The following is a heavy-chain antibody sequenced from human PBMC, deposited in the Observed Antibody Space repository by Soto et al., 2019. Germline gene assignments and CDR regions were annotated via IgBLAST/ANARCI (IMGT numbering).Heavy chain of an antibody. Sequence: ASVKVSCKASGYIFTGYHIHWVRQAPGRGLEWMGWINPNSGDTEYAQNFQGRVTMTRDTSKNQFSLNLSSVAAADTAVYYCARDHKWDGMDVWGQGTTVTVSS. CDR2: INPNSGDT. CDR1: GYIFTGYH. J-gene: IGHJ6*02. CDR3: ARDHKWDGMDV. D-gene: IGHD1-26*01. V-gene: IGHV1-2*02.